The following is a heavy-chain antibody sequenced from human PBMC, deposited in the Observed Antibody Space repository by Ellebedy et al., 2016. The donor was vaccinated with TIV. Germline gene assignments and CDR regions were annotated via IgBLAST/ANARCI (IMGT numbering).Heavy chain of an antibody. D-gene: IGHD3-22*01. J-gene: IGHJ4*02. CDR2: IWYVGDNQ. CDR1: GFTFRSYG. CDR3: ARDKSPTMRALDS. V-gene: IGHV3-33*01. Sequence: GESLKISCVASGFTFRSYGMHWVRQAPDKGLEWVAVIWYVGDNQYYVDSVKGRFTISRDNSKNTLYLQMSSLRDDDTGIYYCARDKSPTMRALDSWGQGTLVTVSS.